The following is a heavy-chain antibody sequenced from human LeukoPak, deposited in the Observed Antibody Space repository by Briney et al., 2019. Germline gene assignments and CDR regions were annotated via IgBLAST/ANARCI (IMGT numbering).Heavy chain of an antibody. CDR2: INPNSGGT. D-gene: IGHD6-19*01. CDR1: GYTFTGYY. CDR3: ARDRRIAVAGTGMDY. Sequence: ASAKVSCKASGYTFTGYYMYWVRQAPGQGLEWMGWINPNSGGTNYAQKFQGRVTMTRDTSISTAYMELSRLRSDDTAVYYCARDRRIAVAGTGMDYWGQGTLVTVSS. J-gene: IGHJ4*02. V-gene: IGHV1-2*02.